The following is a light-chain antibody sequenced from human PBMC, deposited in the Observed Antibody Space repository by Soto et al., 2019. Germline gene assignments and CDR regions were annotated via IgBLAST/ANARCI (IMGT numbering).Light chain of an antibody. CDR2: GAS. J-gene: IGKJ1*01. V-gene: IGKV3-20*01. CDR3: QQYGSSPWT. Sequence: EIVLTQSPGTLSFSPGERATLSCRAGQSISSSYLAWYQQKPGQAPRLLIYGASSRATGIPDRFSGSGSGTDFTLTISGLEPEDCAVYYCQQYGSSPWTVGQGTKVEIK. CDR1: QSISSSY.